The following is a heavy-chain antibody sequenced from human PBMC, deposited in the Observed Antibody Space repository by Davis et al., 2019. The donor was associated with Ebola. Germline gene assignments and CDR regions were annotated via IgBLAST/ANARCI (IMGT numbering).Heavy chain of an antibody. CDR3: ARDSPAPTVLYYYYGIDV. Sequence: GESLKISCAASALTFSSYAMHWVRQAPGKGLEWVAVITYDGSNKYYADAVKGRFTISRDNSKNTLYLQMNSLRAKDTAVYYCARDSPAPTVLYYYYGIDVWGQGTTVTVSS. D-gene: IGHD4-17*01. J-gene: IGHJ6*02. CDR1: ALTFSSYA. CDR2: ITYDGSNK. V-gene: IGHV3-30-3*01.